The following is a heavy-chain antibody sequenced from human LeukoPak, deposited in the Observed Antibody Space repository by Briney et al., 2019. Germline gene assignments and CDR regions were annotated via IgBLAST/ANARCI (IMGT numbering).Heavy chain of an antibody. J-gene: IGHJ4*02. D-gene: IGHD1-26*01. CDR3: ARDSGSYLQPTDY. V-gene: IGHV3-23*01. Sequence: GGSLRLSCAASGFTFNTYAMAWVRQAPGKGLEWVSSITGNGVGTYYADSVKGRFTISRDNSKSTLYLQMNSLRGDDTAVYHRARDSGSYLQPTDYWGQGTLVTVSS. CDR2: ITGNGVGT. CDR1: GFTFNTYA.